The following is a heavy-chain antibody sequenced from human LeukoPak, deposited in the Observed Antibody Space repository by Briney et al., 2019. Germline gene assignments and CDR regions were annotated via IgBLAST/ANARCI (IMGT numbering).Heavy chain of an antibody. CDR2: AGWAGGTT. V-gene: IGHV3-43*01. Sequence: GGSLRLSCATAGFNFDRYTIHWVRQAPGKGLEWVSLAGWAGGTTFYSDSVRGRFTISRDSGRKSVYLQMNSLTTDDTDFYFCAKELDTMFFDYWGQGALVTVSS. CDR1: GFNFDRYT. J-gene: IGHJ4*02. D-gene: IGHD3-10*02. CDR3: AKELDTMFFDY.